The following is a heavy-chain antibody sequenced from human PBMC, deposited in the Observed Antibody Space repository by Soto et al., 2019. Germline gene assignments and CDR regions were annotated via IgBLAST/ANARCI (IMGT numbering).Heavy chain of an antibody. V-gene: IGHV4-31*03. CDR1: GGSISSGGYY. CDR2: IYYSGST. J-gene: IGHJ5*02. D-gene: IGHD3-22*01. Sequence: LSLTFTVSGGSISSGGYYWSWIRQHPGKGLEWIGYIYYSGSTYYNPSLKSRVTISVDTSKNQFSLKLSSVTAADTAVYYCARDRKGDYYGSSGYESLNWFDPWGQGTLVTVSS. CDR3: ARDRKGDYYGSSGYESLNWFDP.